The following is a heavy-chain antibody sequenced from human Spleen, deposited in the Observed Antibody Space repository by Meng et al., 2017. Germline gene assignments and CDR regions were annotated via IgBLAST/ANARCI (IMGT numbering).Heavy chain of an antibody. Sequence: GESLKISCAASGFTFSSYEMNWVRQAPGKGLEWVSYISSSGSAIYYADSVKGRFTISRDNAKNSLFLQMNSLRAEETAVYYCARDVLAVAGTAYFDYWGQGTLVTVSS. D-gene: IGHD6-19*01. J-gene: IGHJ4*02. CDR3: ARDVLAVAGTAYFDY. CDR1: GFTFSSYE. CDR2: ISSSGSAI. V-gene: IGHV3-48*03.